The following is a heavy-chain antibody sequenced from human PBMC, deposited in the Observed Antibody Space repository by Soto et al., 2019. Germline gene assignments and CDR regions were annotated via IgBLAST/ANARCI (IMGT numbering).Heavy chain of an antibody. D-gene: IGHD3-3*01. J-gene: IGHJ6*02. V-gene: IGHV3-64D*06. CDR1: GFTFSSYA. Sequence: GGSLRLSCSASGFTFSSYAMHWVRQAPGKGLEYVSAISSNGGSTYYADSVKGRFTISRDNSKNTLYLQMSSLRAEDTAVYYCVKDRGYDFWSGAPMDVWGQGTTVTVS. CDR3: VKDRGYDFWSGAPMDV. CDR2: ISSNGGST.